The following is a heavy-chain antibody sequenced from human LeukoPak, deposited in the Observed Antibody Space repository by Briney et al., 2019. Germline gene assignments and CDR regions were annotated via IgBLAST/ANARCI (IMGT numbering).Heavy chain of an antibody. CDR1: GFTFSSSA. V-gene: IGHV3-23*01. CDR2: ISGSGSGGST. J-gene: IGHJ3*02. Sequence: GGSLRLSCAASGFTFSSSAMSWVRQAPGKGLEWVSSISGSGSGGSTYYADSVKGRFTISRDNSKNTLYLQMNSLRAEDTAVYYCARDACSSTSCLDAFDIWGQGTMVTVSS. D-gene: IGHD2-2*01. CDR3: ARDACSSTSCLDAFDI.